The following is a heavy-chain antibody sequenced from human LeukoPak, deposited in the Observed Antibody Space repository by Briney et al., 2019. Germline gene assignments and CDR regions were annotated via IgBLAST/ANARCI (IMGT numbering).Heavy chain of an antibody. Sequence: SETLSLTCTVSGGSISSYYWSWIRQPPGKRLEWIGCIYYSGSTNYNPSLKSRVTISVDTSKNQFSLKLSSVTAADTAVYYCARGLDFYAFDIWGQGTMVTVSS. D-gene: IGHD3-9*01. CDR1: GGSISSYY. CDR3: ARGLDFYAFDI. CDR2: IYYSGST. V-gene: IGHV4-59*01. J-gene: IGHJ3*02.